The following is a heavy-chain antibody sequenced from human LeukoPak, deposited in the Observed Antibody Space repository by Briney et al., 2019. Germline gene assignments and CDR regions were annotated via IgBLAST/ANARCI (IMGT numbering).Heavy chain of an antibody. D-gene: IGHD3-22*01. Sequence: PSGTLSLTCGVSGGSVTSTNYWTWVRQPPGKGLEWIGEVNLQGFTNYNPSLMGRVAISVDTSENHISLQLTSVTAADTAVYYCARATYYYAYSGLPTPGLSDYWGQGTLVTVSS. CDR2: VNLQGFT. J-gene: IGHJ4*02. V-gene: IGHV4-4*02. CDR1: GGSVTSTNY. CDR3: ARATYYYAYSGLPTPGLSDY.